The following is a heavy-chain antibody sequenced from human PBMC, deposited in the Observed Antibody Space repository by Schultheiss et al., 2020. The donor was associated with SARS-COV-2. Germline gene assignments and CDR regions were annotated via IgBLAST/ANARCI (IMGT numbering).Heavy chain of an antibody. CDR1: GGSISSYY. CDR2: INHSGST. J-gene: IGHJ6*02. Sequence: SETLSLTCTVSGGSISSYYWSWIRQPPGKGLEWIGEINHSGSTNYNPSLKSRVTISVVPSKNQFSLQLNSVTPEDTAVYYCAREGARQVYYYYGMDVWGQGTTVTVSS. V-gene: IGHV4-34*01. CDR3: AREGARQVYYYYGMDV. D-gene: IGHD6-6*01.